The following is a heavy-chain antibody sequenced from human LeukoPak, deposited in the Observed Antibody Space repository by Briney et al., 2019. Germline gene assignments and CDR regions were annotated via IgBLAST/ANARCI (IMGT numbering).Heavy chain of an antibody. Sequence: SQTLSLTCTISGGSISSGGYYWSWIRQHPGKDLEWIGYIYYSGSTYYNPSLKSRVTISVDTSKNQFSLKLSSVTAADTAVYYCARDYVGGYDKGYFDYWGQGTLVTVSS. D-gene: IGHD5-12*01. CDR3: ARDYVGGYDKGYFDY. CDR2: IYYSGST. CDR1: GGSISSGGYY. V-gene: IGHV4-31*03. J-gene: IGHJ4*02.